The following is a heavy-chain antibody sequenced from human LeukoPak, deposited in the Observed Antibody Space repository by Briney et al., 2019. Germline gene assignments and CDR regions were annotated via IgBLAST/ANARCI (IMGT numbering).Heavy chain of an antibody. J-gene: IGHJ5*02. V-gene: IGHV3-30*04. CDR1: GFTFISYA. CDR3: AKDPYSSGPYNWFDP. CDR2: ISFHGTDS. Sequence: GGSLRLSCAASGFTFISYAIHWVRQAPGKGLEWVAVISFHGTDSFYADSVKGLFTISRDNPKNTLYLQMNRLRAEDTAVYYCAKDPYSSGPYNWFDPWGQGTLVTVSS. D-gene: IGHD6-19*01.